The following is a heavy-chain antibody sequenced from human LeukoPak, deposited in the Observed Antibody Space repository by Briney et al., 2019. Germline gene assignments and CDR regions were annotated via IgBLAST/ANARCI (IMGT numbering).Heavy chain of an antibody. D-gene: IGHD3-10*01. Sequence: GGSLRPSCAASGFTFSSYAMSWVRQAPGKGLEWVSAISGSGGSTYYADSVKGRFTISRDNSKNTLYLQMNSLRAEDTAVYYCAKDLSAVRGVISFDYWGQGTLVTVSS. CDR2: ISGSGGST. V-gene: IGHV3-23*01. J-gene: IGHJ4*02. CDR3: AKDLSAVRGVISFDY. CDR1: GFTFSSYA.